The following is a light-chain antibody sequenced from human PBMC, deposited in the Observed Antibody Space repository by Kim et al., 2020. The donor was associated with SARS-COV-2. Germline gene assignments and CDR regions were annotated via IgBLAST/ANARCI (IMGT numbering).Light chain of an antibody. CDR3: HCYDRSLSNEGV. Sequence: TCSCTGSSSNIGATCEVHWYQQLPRTAPRLLIFGDNNRPSGVPDRFSVSKSGISASLAITGLQAEDEAYYYCHCYDRSLSNEGVFGGGTQLTVL. V-gene: IGLV1-40*01. CDR1: SSNIGATCE. CDR2: GDN. J-gene: IGLJ2*01.